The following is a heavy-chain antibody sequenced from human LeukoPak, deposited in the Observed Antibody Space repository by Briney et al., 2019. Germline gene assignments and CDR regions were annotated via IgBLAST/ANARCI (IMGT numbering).Heavy chain of an antibody. V-gene: IGHV3-30*04. J-gene: IGHJ4*02. CDR2: ISLDGGEK. CDR1: GFTFSSYA. Sequence: GKSLRLSCAASGFTFSSYAMHWVRQAPGKGLEWVAFISLDGGEKYYSDFVKGRFTISRDNSKNTLYLQMNSLRAEDTAVYYCAREPLGGITISGVPYWGQGTLVTVSS. D-gene: IGHD3-3*01. CDR3: AREPLGGITISGVPY.